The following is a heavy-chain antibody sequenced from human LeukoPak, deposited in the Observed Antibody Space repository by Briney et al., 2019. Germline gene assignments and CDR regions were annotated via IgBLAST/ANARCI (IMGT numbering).Heavy chain of an antibody. CDR2: INTGGSST. J-gene: IGHJ4*02. CDR1: GFTFSNYW. D-gene: IGHD4-11*01. Sequence: GGSLRLSCTASGFTFSNYWMHWVRQVPGKGLVWVSRINTGGSSTTYADSVKGRFTISRDNAKNTLYLQGNSLRVEDTAVYYCARSNQADDYWGQGTLVTVSS. V-gene: IGHV3-74*01. CDR3: ARSNQADDY.